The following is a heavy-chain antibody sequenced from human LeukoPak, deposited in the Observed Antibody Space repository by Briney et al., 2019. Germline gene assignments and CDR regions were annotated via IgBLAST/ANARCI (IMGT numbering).Heavy chain of an antibody. CDR3: ARRTGALCTKTICRFDS. CDR1: GFIFHTYA. CDR2: ITASGNYT. J-gene: IGHJ4*02. D-gene: IGHD2-8*01. V-gene: IGHV3-23*01. Sequence: PGGSLRLSCAASGFIFHTYAMSWFRQPPGRRLEWVATITASGNYTAYANSVKGRFTISRDSSKSTLYLQINSLRAEDTAVYYCARRTGALCTKTICRFDSWGQGTLVAVSS.